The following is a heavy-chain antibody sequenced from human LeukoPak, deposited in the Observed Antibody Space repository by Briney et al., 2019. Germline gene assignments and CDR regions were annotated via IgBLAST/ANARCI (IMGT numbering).Heavy chain of an antibody. D-gene: IGHD5-12*01. CDR3: AREWHHVFDY. Sequence: PLETLSLTCTVSGGSISSYSWSWMRQPAGKGLEWIGRIYPRESPNYNPSLKSRVIISVDKSKNQFSLKLRSVTAADTAVYYCAREWHHVFDYWGQGNLVTVSS. CDR2: IYPRESP. CDR1: GGSISSYS. V-gene: IGHV4-4*07. J-gene: IGHJ4*02.